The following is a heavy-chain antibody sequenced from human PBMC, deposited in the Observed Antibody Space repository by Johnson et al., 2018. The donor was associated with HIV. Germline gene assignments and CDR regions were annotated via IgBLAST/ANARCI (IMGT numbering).Heavy chain of an antibody. V-gene: IGHV3-30*02. CDR1: GLTFRNYD. CDR3: ATLVGIVGATGLFDI. D-gene: IGHD1-26*01. Sequence: QVQLVESGGGVVQPGRSLRLSCAASGLTFRNYDIHWVRQPPGKGLEWVALIRSDGRNKYYAESIKGRFIISRDNSKTTLYLQMHSRRAEDTAVYYCATLVGIVGATGLFDIWGQGTMVTVSS. CDR2: IRSDGRNK. J-gene: IGHJ3*02.